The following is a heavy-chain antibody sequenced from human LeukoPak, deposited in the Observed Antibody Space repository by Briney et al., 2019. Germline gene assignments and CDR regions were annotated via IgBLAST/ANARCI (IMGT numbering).Heavy chain of an antibody. Sequence: SETLSLTCTVSGGSISSSSYYWGWIRQPPGKGLEWIGSIYYSGSTYYNPSLKSRITISVDTSKNQFSLKLSSVTAADTAVYYCARDRSRRYYGSGIDYWGQGTLVTVSS. CDR2: IYYSGST. CDR1: GGSISSSSYY. V-gene: IGHV4-39*02. J-gene: IGHJ4*02. CDR3: ARDRSRRYYGSGIDY. D-gene: IGHD3-10*01.